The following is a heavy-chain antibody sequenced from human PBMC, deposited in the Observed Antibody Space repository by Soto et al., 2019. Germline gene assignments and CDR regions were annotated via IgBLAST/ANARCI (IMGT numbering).Heavy chain of an antibody. Sequence: GESLKISCKGSGYSFTSYWIGWVRQMPGKGLEWMGIIYPGDSDTRYSPSFQGQVTISADKSISTAYLQWSSLKASDTAMYYCARAVDTSIHYFDYWGQGTLVTVSP. CDR3: ARAVDTSIHYFDY. V-gene: IGHV5-51*01. D-gene: IGHD5-18*01. CDR1: GYSFTSYW. CDR2: IYPGDSDT. J-gene: IGHJ4*02.